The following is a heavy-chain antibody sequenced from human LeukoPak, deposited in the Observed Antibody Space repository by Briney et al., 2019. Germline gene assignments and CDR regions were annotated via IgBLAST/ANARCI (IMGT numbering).Heavy chain of an antibody. V-gene: IGHV1-69*13. CDR2: IIPIFGTA. D-gene: IGHD4-17*01. J-gene: IGHJ5*02. Sequence: SVKVSCKASGYTFTSYGISWVRQAPGQGLEWMGGIIPIFGTANYAQKFQGRVTITADESTSTAYMELSSLRSEDTAVYYCARARRLKSTVTTGNWFDPWGQGTLVTVSS. CDR1: GYTFTSYG. CDR3: ARARRLKSTVTTGNWFDP.